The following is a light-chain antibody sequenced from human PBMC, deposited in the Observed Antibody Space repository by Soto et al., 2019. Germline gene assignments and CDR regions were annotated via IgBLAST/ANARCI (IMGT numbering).Light chain of an antibody. CDR3: CPYVPTPEI. Sequence: QSALAQPRSVSGSPGQLLTISCTGTSSDVDDYRYVSWYQQYPGKDPKLVIYDGNKRPSGVPDRVSGSNSGNTASLTISGLQAEDEADYYCCPYVPTPEIFGTGTKLTVL. CDR2: DGN. J-gene: IGLJ1*01. V-gene: IGLV2-11*01. CDR1: SSDVDDYRY.